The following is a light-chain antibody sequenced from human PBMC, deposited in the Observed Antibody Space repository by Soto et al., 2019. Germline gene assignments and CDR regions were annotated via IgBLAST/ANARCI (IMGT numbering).Light chain of an antibody. CDR2: GTS. CDR3: QQYNNWPLT. Sequence: EIVMTQSPVTLSVSPGERATLSCRASHRVSSYLAWYQQKPGQAPRLLIYGTSTRATGIPARFSGSGSGTEFTLTISSLQSEDFAVYYCQQYNNWPLTFGAGTKVEIK. V-gene: IGKV3-15*01. CDR1: HRVSSY. J-gene: IGKJ4*01.